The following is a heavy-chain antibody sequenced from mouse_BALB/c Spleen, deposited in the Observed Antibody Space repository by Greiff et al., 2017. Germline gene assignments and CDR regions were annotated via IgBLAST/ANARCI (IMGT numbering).Heavy chain of an antibody. CDR2: ISSGSSTI. J-gene: IGHJ4*01. D-gene: IGHD1-1*01. Sequence: EVHLVESGGGLVQPGGSRKLSCAASGFTFSSFGMHWVRQAPEKGLEWVAYISSGSSTIYYADTVKGRFTISRDNPKNTLFLQMTSLRSEDTAMYYCARYGSSLYYYAMDYWGQGTSVTVSS. CDR3: ARYGSSLYYYAMDY. V-gene: IGHV5-17*02. CDR1: GFTFSSFG.